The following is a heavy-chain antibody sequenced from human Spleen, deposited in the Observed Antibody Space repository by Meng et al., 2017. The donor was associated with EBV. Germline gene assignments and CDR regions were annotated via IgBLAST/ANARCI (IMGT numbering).Heavy chain of an antibody. D-gene: IGHD3-16*01. CDR1: GFIFRNYA. CDR3: ANGNLG. V-gene: IGHV3-23*01. CDR2: ISGSGGNT. Sequence: EVLWWEFGGDLVQPGGSLRCSCAASGFIFRNYALSWVRQAPGKGLEWVSGISGSGGNTYYAESVKGRFTISRDNSKNTVYLQMNSLRAEDTAVYYCANGNLGWGQGTLVTVSS. J-gene: IGHJ4*02.